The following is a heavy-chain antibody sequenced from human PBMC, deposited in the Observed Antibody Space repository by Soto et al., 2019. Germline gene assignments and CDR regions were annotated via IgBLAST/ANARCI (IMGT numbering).Heavy chain of an antibody. J-gene: IGHJ5*02. D-gene: IGHD1-7*01. CDR2: INAGNGNT. CDR1: GYTFTSYA. V-gene: IGHV1-3*01. CDR3: ARDRLGIYGTKYNWFDP. Sequence: ASVKVSCKASGYTFTSYAMHWVRQAPGQRLEWMGWINAGNGNTKYSQKFQGRVTITRDTSASTAYMELSSLRSEDTAVYYCARDRLGIYGTKYNWFDPCGQGTLVTVSS.